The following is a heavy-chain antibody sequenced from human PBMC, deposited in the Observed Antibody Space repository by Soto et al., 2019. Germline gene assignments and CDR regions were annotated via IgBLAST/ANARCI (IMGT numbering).Heavy chain of an antibody. D-gene: IGHD1-26*01. Sequence: QVQLQESGPGLVKPSQTLSLTCTVSGGSISSGGYYWSRIRQHPGKGLGWFGYIYYSGSTFYNPSIESRVTMSVDTSKNQFSLKLSSVTAADTVVYYCAGIYSGSPGGTLRYWGQGTLVTVSS. V-gene: IGHV4-31*03. J-gene: IGHJ4*02. CDR2: IYYSGST. CDR3: AGIYSGSPGGTLRY. CDR1: GGSISSGGYY.